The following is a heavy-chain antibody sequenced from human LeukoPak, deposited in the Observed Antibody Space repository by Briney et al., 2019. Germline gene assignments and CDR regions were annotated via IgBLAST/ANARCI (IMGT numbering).Heavy chain of an antibody. CDR3: ARGYDLWSGYLDY. CDR1: GYSIGTAYY. J-gene: IGHJ4*02. CDR2: IYNSGST. V-gene: IGHV4-38-2*02. D-gene: IGHD3-3*01. Sequence: PSETLSLTCTVSGYSIGTAYYWGWIRQPAGKGLEWIGRIYNSGSTNYNPSLKSRVTISVDTSKNQFSLKLSSVTAADTAVYYCARGYDLWSGYLDYWGQGTLVTVSS.